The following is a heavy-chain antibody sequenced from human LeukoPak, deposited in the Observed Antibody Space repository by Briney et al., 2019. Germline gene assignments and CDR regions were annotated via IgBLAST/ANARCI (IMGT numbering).Heavy chain of an antibody. D-gene: IGHD2-15*01. CDR1: VYTFTGYY. Sequence: ASVKVSCKASVYTFTGYYMHWVRQVPGQGLEWMGWINPNSGGTNYAQKFQGRVTTTRDTSISTAYMELSRLRSDDTAVYYCARDDCSGGSCYFLDHWGQGTLVTVSS. V-gene: IGHV1-2*02. J-gene: IGHJ4*02. CDR2: INPNSGGT. CDR3: ARDDCSGGSCYFLDH.